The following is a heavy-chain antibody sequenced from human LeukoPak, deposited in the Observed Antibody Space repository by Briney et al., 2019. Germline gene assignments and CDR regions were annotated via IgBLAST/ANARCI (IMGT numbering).Heavy chain of an antibody. V-gene: IGHV3-30*18. CDR1: GFTFSDYY. CDR3: AKGERYDILTGPGY. Sequence: GGSLRLSCAASGFTFSDYYMNWIRQAPGKGLEWVAVISYDGSNKYYADSVKGRFTISRDNSKNTLYLQMNSLRAEDTAVYYCAKGERYDILTGPGYWGQGTLVTVSS. J-gene: IGHJ4*02. CDR2: ISYDGSNK. D-gene: IGHD3-9*01.